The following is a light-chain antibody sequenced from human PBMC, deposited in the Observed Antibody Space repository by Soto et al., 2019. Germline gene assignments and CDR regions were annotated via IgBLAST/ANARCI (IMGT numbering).Light chain of an antibody. Sequence: DIQMTQSPSTLSASIGDRVTITCRASQNINVWLAWYQQKPGKAPKFLIYQASTLQSGGPSRFSGSRSGTEFTLTISSLQPDDFATYYCQQHEAYPRTFGQGTKVEIK. J-gene: IGKJ1*01. V-gene: IGKV1-5*03. CDR1: QNINVW. CDR2: QAS. CDR3: QQHEAYPRT.